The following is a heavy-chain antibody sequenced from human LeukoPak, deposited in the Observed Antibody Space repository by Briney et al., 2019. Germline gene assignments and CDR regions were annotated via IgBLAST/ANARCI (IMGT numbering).Heavy chain of an antibody. V-gene: IGHV1-69*05. CDR3: ARDLDYYGSGSTIDY. D-gene: IGHD3-10*01. J-gene: IGHJ4*02. Sequence: ASVKVSCKASGGTFSSYAISWVRQAPGQGLEWMGGIIPIFGTANYAQKFQGRVTITTDESTSTAYMELSSLRSEDTAVYYCARDLDYYGSGSTIDYWGQGTLVTVSS. CDR1: GGTFSSYA. CDR2: IIPIFGTA.